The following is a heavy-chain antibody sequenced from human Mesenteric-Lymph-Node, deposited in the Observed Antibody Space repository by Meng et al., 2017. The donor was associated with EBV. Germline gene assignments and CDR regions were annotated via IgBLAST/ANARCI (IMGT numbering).Heavy chain of an antibody. D-gene: IGHD1-26*01. CDR2: IYHSGTT. CDR3: ARSAGGDYFDY. CDR1: GGSIISGGYS. J-gene: IGHJ4*02. Sequence: QLHLQESCSGLVRPSQTLSLTCAVSGGSIISGGYSWSWIRQAPGKGLEWIGFIYHSGTTYLNPSLRSRVNLSVDTSKNQFSLNLRSVSAADMAIYYCARSAGGDYFDYWGQGTLVTVSS. V-gene: IGHV4-30-2*01.